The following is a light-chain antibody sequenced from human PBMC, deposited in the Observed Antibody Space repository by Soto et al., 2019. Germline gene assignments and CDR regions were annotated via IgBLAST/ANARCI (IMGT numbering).Light chain of an antibody. CDR2: GAS. V-gene: IGKV3-15*01. CDR1: QSVSSN. Sequence: EIVMTQSPATLSVYPGERATLSCRASQSVSSNLAWYQQKPGQAPRLLIYGASTRATGIPARFSGSGSGTEFTLTISSLQSEDFAVYYCQHYNNWPALYTFGQGTKLEIK. J-gene: IGKJ2*01. CDR3: QHYNNWPALYT.